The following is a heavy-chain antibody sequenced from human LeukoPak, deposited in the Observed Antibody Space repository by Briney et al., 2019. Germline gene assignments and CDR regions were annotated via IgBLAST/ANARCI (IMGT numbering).Heavy chain of an antibody. CDR3: ARDRSSSTFDY. Sequence: SQTLSLTCTVSGGSISSGDYYWSWIRQPPGKGLEWIGYIYYSGSTYYNPSLKGRVTISVDTSKNQFSLKLSSVTAADTAVYYCARDRSSSTFDYWGQGTLVTVSS. CDR2: IYYSGST. D-gene: IGHD6-6*01. J-gene: IGHJ4*02. V-gene: IGHV4-30-4*08. CDR1: GGSISSGDYY.